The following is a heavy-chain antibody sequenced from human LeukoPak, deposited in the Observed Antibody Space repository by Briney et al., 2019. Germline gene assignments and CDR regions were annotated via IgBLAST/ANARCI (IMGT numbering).Heavy chain of an antibody. D-gene: IGHD3-16*02. Sequence: PSETLSLTCTVSGGSIGTYYWSWVRQSPGKGLEWIGYIYVTGNRYNPYLQSRGTISVDTSRNQFFLKMSSVTAAETAVYYCARHIGGGIEDMDVWGKGTKVTVSS. CDR1: GGSIGTYY. V-gene: IGHV4-59*08. CDR3: ARHIGGGIEDMDV. CDR2: IYVTGN. J-gene: IGHJ6*03.